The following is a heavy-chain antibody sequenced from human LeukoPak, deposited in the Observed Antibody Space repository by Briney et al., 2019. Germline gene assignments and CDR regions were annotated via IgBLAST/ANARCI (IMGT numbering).Heavy chain of an antibody. D-gene: IGHD3-3*01. CDR2: ISSSSSTI. V-gene: IGHV3-48*01. Sequence: PGGSLRLSCAVSGFTFSSYSMNWVRQAPGKGLEWVSYISSSSSTIYYADSVKGRFTISRDNAKNSLYLQMNSLRAEDTAVYYCARSRTTLEWLPKLGYYYYMDVWGKGTTVTVSS. CDR1: GFTFSSYS. J-gene: IGHJ6*03. CDR3: ARSRTTLEWLPKLGYYYYMDV.